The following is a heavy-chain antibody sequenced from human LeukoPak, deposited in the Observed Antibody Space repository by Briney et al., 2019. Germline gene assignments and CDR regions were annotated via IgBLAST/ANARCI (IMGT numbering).Heavy chain of an antibody. Sequence: PSGTLSLTCAVSGGSISSSNWWSWVRQPPGKGLEWIGEIYHSGSTNYNPSLKSRVTISVDKSKNQFSLKLSSVTAADTGVYYCARSGSYYLAPYYFDYWGQGTLVTVSS. V-gene: IGHV4-4*02. J-gene: IGHJ4*02. CDR3: ARSGSYYLAPYYFDY. D-gene: IGHD3-22*01. CDR1: GGSISSSNW. CDR2: IYHSGST.